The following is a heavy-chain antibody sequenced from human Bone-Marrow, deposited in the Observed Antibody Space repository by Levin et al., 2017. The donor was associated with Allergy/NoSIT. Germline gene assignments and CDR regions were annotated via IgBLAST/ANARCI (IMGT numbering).Heavy chain of an antibody. V-gene: IGHV3-23*01. D-gene: IGHD4-11*01. J-gene: IGHJ4*02. CDR3: AKYTVTTSLGDC. CDR2: IGLSASSI. CDR1: GFTFSSYA. Sequence: GESLKISCTASGFTFSSYAMAWVRQAPGKGLEWVSGIGLSASSIHYAASVKGRFTISRDNSKNTLYLQMNGLRAEDTALYYCAKYTVTTSLGDCWGQGTLVTVSS.